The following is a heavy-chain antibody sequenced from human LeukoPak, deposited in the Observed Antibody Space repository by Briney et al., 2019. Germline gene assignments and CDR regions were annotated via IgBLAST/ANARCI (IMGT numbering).Heavy chain of an antibody. CDR1: GYTFTSYG. Sequence: ASVKVSCKASGYTFTSYGISWVRQAPGQRLEWMGWISAYNGNTNYAQKLQGRVTMTTDTSTSTAYMELRSLRSDDTAVYYCACNSCLGNHDASDIWGQGTMVTVSS. V-gene: IGHV1-18*01. CDR2: ISAYNGNT. D-gene: IGHD1-14*01. CDR3: ACNSCLGNHDASDI. J-gene: IGHJ3*02.